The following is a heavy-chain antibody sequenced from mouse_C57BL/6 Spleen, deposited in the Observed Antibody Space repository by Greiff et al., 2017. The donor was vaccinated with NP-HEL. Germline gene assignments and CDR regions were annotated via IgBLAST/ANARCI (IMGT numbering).Heavy chain of an antibody. CDR3: ARSGVTGDY. Sequence: QVQLQQPGAELVRPGSSVKLSCKASGYTFTNYWMDWVKQRPGQGLEWIGNIYPSDSETHYNQKFKDKATLTVDKSSSTAYMQRSSLTSEDSAVYYCARSGVTGDYWGQGTTLTVSS. J-gene: IGHJ2*01. CDR1: GYTFTNYW. V-gene: IGHV1-61*01. CDR2: IYPSDSET. D-gene: IGHD2-1*01.